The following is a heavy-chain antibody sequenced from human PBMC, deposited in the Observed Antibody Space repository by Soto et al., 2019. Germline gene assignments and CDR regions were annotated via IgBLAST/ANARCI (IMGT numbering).Heavy chain of an antibody. D-gene: IGHD3-22*01. J-gene: IGHJ4*02. CDR2: IIPILGIA. Sequence: VASVKVSCKASGGTFSSYTISWVRQAPGQGLEWMGRIIPILGIANYAQKFQGRVTITADKSTSTAYMELRSLRSDDTAVYYCARVSERITMIVDDFDYWGQGTLVTVSS. V-gene: IGHV1-69*02. CDR1: GGTFSSYT. CDR3: ARVSERITMIVDDFDY.